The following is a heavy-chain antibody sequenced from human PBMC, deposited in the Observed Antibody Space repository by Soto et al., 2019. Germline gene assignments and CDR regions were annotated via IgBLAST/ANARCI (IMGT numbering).Heavy chain of an antibody. CDR3: ARDRAQYFDWLKHGMDV. D-gene: IGHD3-9*01. CDR1: GFTFSSYA. J-gene: IGHJ6*02. V-gene: IGHV3-30-3*01. Sequence: GGSLRLSCAASGFTFSSYAMHWVCQAPGKGLEWVAVISYDGSNKYYADSVKGRFTISRDNSKNTLYLQMNSLRAEDTAVYYCARDRAQYFDWLKHGMDVWGQGTTVTVSS. CDR2: ISYDGSNK.